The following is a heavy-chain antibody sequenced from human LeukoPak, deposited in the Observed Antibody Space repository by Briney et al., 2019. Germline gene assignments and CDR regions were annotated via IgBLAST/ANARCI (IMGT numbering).Heavy chain of an antibody. J-gene: IGHJ4*02. Sequence: GGSLRLSCAASGFTFSSYWMTWVRQAPGRGLEWVANIKQDGSEKYYVDSVKGRFTISRDNAKNSLYLQMNSLRAEDTAVYYCTRDTGCSGGTCYSFYDYWGQGTLVTVSS. V-gene: IGHV3-7*01. CDR3: TRDTGCSGGTCYSFYDY. CDR2: IKQDGSEK. D-gene: IGHD2-15*01. CDR1: GFTFSSYW.